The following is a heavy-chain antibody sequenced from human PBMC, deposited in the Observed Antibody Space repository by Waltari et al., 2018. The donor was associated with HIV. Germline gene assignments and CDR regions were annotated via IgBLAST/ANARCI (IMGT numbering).Heavy chain of an antibody. Sequence: EVQLAESGGGLVKPGGSLRLSCAASGFTFSNAWMSWVRQAPGKGPEWIGRKKTKSEGDTTDYSTPVKSRSAMSRDDSENKVYLQLNSVTIEDTAMYYCTTGGLLRDFDWVYWGHGTLVTVSS. D-gene: IGHD3-9*01. CDR1: GFTFSNAW. CDR3: TTGGLLRDFDWVY. J-gene: IGHJ4*01. V-gene: IGHV3-15*05. CDR2: KKTKSEGDTT.